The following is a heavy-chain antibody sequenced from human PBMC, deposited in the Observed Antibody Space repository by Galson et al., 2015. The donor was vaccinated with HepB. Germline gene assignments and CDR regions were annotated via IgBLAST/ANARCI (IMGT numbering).Heavy chain of an antibody. CDR2: IKQDESEK. D-gene: IGHD6-6*01. CDR3: ARAPEYSSSVGISFDI. J-gene: IGHJ4*02. V-gene: IGHV3-7*01. Sequence: LRLSCAASGFTFSNYWMNWVRQSPGKGLEYVANIKQDESEKNYLGSVRGRFTISRDNAKNSLYLQMDSLRAEDTAVYYCARAPEYSSSVGISFDIWGQGTLVTVSS. CDR1: GFTFSNYW.